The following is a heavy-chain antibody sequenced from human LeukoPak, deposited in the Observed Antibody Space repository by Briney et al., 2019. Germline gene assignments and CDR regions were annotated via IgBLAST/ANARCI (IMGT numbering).Heavy chain of an antibody. CDR1: GGSFSGYY. Sequence: PSETLSLTCAVYGGSFSGYYWSWICQPPGKGLEWIGEINHSGSTNYNPSLKSRVTISVDTSKNQFSLKLSSVTAADTAVYYCARDKGYSSSRYIWGQGTLVTVSS. CDR3: ARDKGYSSSRYI. CDR2: INHSGST. V-gene: IGHV4-34*01. D-gene: IGHD6-13*01. J-gene: IGHJ4*02.